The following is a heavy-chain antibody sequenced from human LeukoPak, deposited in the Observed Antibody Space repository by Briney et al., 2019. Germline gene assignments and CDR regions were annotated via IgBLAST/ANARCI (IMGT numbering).Heavy chain of an antibody. CDR2: INPNSGGT. CDR3: ARGGCSGGSCLLNDY. V-gene: IGHV1-2*02. D-gene: IGHD2-15*01. CDR1: GYTFTGYY. J-gene: IGHJ4*02. Sequence: GASVKVSCKASGYTFTGYYMHWVRQAPGQGLEGMGWINPNSGGTNYAQKFQGRVTMTRDTSISTAYMELSRLRSDDTAVYYCARGGCSGGSCLLNDYWGQGTLVTVSS.